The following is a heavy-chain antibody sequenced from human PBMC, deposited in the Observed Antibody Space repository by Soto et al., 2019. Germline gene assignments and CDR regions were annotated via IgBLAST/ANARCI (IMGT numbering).Heavy chain of an antibody. D-gene: IGHD5-18*01. CDR3: ERAQTWIQLWFFDY. V-gene: IGHV4-61*01. CDR1: GGSVSSGSYY. J-gene: IGHJ4*02. CDR2: IYYSGST. Sequence: SETLSLTCTVSGGSVSSGSYYWSWIRQPPGKGLEWIGYIYYSGSTNYNPSLKSRVTISVDTSKNQFSLKLSSVTAADTAVYYCERAQTWIQLWFFDYWGQGTLVTVSS.